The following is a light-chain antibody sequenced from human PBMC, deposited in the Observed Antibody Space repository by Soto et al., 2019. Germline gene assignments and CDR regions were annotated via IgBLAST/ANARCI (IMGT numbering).Light chain of an antibody. CDR1: QDIRND. CDR2: AAT. J-gene: IGKJ1*01. V-gene: IGKV1-6*01. CDR3: LQDNSYPWT. Sequence: IQMTQSPSSLSVSVRDRVTITCRASQDIRNDLHWYQQKPGKAPNLLIYAATTLRSGVPSRFSGSGSGTHFTLTISSLQPEDLATYFCLQDNSYPWTFGQGTKVDNK.